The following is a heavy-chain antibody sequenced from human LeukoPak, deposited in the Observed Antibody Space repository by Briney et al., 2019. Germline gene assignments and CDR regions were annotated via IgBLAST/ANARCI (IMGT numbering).Heavy chain of an antibody. J-gene: IGHJ4*02. CDR3: ARDAAPRYSSSPSNFDY. CDR2: ISSSSSYI. Sequence: GGSLRLSCAASGFTFSSYSMNWVRQAPGKGLEWVSSISSSSSYIYYADSVKGRFTISGDNAKNSLYLQMNSLRAEDTAVYYCARDAAPRYSSSPSNFDYWGQGTLVTVSS. CDR1: GFTFSSYS. V-gene: IGHV3-21*01. D-gene: IGHD6-6*01.